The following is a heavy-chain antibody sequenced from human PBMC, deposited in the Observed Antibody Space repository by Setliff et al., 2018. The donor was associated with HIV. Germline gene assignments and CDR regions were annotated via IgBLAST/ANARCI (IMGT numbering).Heavy chain of an antibody. J-gene: IGHJ6*02. CDR1: GFTFSSYS. CDR3: VRDTFDGRSYYGWDV. V-gene: IGHV3-21*01. CDR2: ISSSSSYI. D-gene: IGHD3-9*01. Sequence: GGSLRLSCAASGFTFSSYSMNWVRQAPGKGLEWVSSISSSSSYIYYADSVKGRFTISRDNAKNTLYLQMNSLRTEDTAVYYCVRDTFDGRSYYGWDVWGQGTTVTVSS.